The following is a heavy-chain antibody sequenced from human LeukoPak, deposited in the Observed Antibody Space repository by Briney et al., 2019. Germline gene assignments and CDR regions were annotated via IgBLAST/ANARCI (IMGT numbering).Heavy chain of an antibody. CDR2: IYPGDSDT. CDR1: GCSFTSYW. D-gene: IGHD2-15*01. V-gene: IGHV5-51*01. CDR3: ARRRSDKGLRYYFDY. J-gene: IGHJ4*02. Sequence: GESLKISCKGSGCSFTSYWIGWVRQMPGKGLEWMGIIYPGDSDTRYSPSFQGQVTISADKSISTAYLQWSSLKASDTAMYYCARRRSDKGLRYYFDYWGQGTLVTVSS.